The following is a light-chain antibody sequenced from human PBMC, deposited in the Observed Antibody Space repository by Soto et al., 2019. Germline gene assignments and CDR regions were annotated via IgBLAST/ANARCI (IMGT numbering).Light chain of an antibody. V-gene: IGKV1-5*03. Sequence: DIQMTQSPSSLSASVGDRVTITCRASQSISSWLAWYQQKPGEAPNLLIYKASSLESGVPSRFSGSGSGTEFTLTISSLQPDDFATYYCQQYKSSPHTFGQGTKVDIK. CDR1: QSISSW. CDR3: QQYKSSPHT. CDR2: KAS. J-gene: IGKJ2*01.